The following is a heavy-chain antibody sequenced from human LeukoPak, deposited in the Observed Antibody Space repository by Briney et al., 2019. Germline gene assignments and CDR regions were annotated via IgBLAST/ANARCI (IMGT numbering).Heavy chain of an antibody. J-gene: IGHJ3*02. Sequence: PSETLSLTCNVSGGSISTYYWSWIRQPPGKGLEWIGYVYYRGNTNYNPSLKSRVTMSVDTSKNQFSLELSSLTAADTAVHYCARSPSGYCSSTSCYVAFDIWGQGTMVTVS. V-gene: IGHV4-59*01. CDR1: GGSISTYY. CDR2: VYYRGNT. D-gene: IGHD2-2*01. CDR3: ARSPSGYCSSTSCYVAFDI.